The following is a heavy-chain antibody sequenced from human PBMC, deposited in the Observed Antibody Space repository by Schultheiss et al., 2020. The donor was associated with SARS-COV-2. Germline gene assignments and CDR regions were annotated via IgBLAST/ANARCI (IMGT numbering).Heavy chain of an antibody. V-gene: IGHV3-53*04. CDR3: ARGLLYFGELESDP. J-gene: IGHJ5*02. CDR2: IYSGGST. CDR1: GFTVSSNY. Sequence: GGSLRLSCAASGFTVSSNYMSWVRQAPGKGLEWVSVIYSGGSTYYADSVKGRFTISRHNSKNTLDLQMNSLRPDDTALYYCARGLLYFGELESDPWGPGTLVTVSS. D-gene: IGHD3-10*01.